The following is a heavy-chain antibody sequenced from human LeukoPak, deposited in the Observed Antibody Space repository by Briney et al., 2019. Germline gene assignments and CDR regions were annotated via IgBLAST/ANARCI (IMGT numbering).Heavy chain of an antibody. V-gene: IGHV3-30*18. CDR2: ISYDGSNK. Sequence: GGSLRLSCAASGFTFSSYGMHWVRQAPGKGLEWVAVISYDGSNKYYADSVKGRFTISRDNSKNTLYLQMNSLRAEDTAVYYCAKDAGSSWYGDFDYWGQGTLVTVSS. CDR1: GFTFSSYG. CDR3: AKDAGSSWYGDFDY. D-gene: IGHD6-13*01. J-gene: IGHJ4*02.